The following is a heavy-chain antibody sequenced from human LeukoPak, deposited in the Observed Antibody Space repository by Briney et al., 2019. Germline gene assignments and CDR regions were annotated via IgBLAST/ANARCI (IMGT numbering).Heavy chain of an antibody. Sequence: GGSLRLSCAASGFTFSSYAMSWVRQAPGKGLEWVSAISGSGGSTYYADSVKGRFTISRDNSKNTLYLQMNSLRAEDTAVYYCAKTIRAGAVADGFDYWSQGTLVTVSS. J-gene: IGHJ4*02. D-gene: IGHD6-19*01. CDR3: AKTIRAGAVADGFDY. V-gene: IGHV3-23*01. CDR2: ISGSGGST. CDR1: GFTFSSYA.